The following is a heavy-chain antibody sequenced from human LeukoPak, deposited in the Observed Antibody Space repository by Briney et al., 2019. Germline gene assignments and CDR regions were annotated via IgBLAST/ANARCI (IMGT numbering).Heavy chain of an antibody. V-gene: IGHV4-59*08. J-gene: IGHJ6*02. CDR1: GGSISSYY. CDR3: ARRIPAYYGMDV. Sequence: SETLSLTCTVSGGSISSYYWSWIRQPPGEGLEWIGSVYYTGSTNYNPSLKSRLTILVDTSKNQFSLKLRSVTAADTAVYYCARRIPAYYGMDVWGQGTTVTVSS. CDR2: VYYTGST.